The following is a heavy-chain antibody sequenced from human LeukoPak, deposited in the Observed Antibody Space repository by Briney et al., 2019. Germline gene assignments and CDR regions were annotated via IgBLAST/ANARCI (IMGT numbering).Heavy chain of an antibody. V-gene: IGHV3-9*01. J-gene: IGHJ4*02. CDR3: AKDMTAAGPQYYFDY. CDR2: ISWNSGSI. Sequence: PGGSLRLSCAASGFTFDDYAMHWVRQAPGKGLEWVSGISWNSGSIGYADSVKGRFTISRDNAKNSLYLQMNSLRAEDTALYYCAKDMTAAGPQYYFDYWGQGTLVTVSS. D-gene: IGHD6-13*01. CDR1: GFTFDDYA.